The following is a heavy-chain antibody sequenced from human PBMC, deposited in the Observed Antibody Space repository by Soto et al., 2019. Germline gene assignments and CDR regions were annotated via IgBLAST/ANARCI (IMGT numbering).Heavy chain of an antibody. CDR1: GGSISSSSYY. J-gene: IGHJ4*02. Sequence: PSETLSLTCTVSGGSISSSSYYWGWIRQPPGKGLEWIGSIYYSGSTYYNPSLKSRVTISVDTSKNQFSLKLSSVTAADTAVYYCARHAYYYDSSGYYHNYFDYWGKGTLVTVSS. D-gene: IGHD3-22*01. CDR3: ARHAYYYDSSGYYHNYFDY. V-gene: IGHV4-39*01. CDR2: IYYSGST.